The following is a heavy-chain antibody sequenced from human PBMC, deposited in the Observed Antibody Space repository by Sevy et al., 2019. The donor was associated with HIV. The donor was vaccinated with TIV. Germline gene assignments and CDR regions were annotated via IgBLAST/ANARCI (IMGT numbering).Heavy chain of an antibody. CDR3: ARDHCSGGSCYTYYYYYYGMDV. V-gene: IGHV1-69*13. D-gene: IGHD2-15*01. J-gene: IGHJ6*02. CDR1: GGTFSSYA. CDR2: IIPIFGTA. Sequence: APVKVSCKASGGTFSSYAISWVRQAPGQGLEWMGGIIPIFGTANYAQKFQGRVTITADESTSTAYMELSSLRSEDTAVYYCARDHCSGGSCYTYYYYYYGMDVWGQGTTVTVSS.